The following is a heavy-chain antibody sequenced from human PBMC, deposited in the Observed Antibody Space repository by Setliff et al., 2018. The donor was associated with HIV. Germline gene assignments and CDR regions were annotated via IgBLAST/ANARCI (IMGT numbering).Heavy chain of an antibody. V-gene: IGHV1-18*01. CDR2: ISAYNGNT. D-gene: IGHD3-9*01. Sequence: ASVKVSCKASGYTFTSYGISWVRQAPGQGLEWMGWISAYNGNTNYAQKLQGRVTMTTDTSTSTAYMELRSLRSDDTAVYYCAREICITIFWGSGAGSCYFDYWGQGTLVTVSS. J-gene: IGHJ4*02. CDR1: GYTFTSYG. CDR3: AREICITIFWGSGAGSCYFDY.